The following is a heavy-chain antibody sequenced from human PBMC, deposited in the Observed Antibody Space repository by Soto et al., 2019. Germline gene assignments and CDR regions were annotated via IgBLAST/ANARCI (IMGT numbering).Heavy chain of an antibody. CDR3: ARDWSSIAAAGTEGDY. CDR1: GYTFTSYG. CDR2: ISAYNGNT. D-gene: IGHD6-13*01. V-gene: IGHV1-18*01. J-gene: IGHJ4*02. Sequence: QVQLVQSGAEVKKPGASVKVSCKASGYTFTSYGISWVRQAPGQGLEWMGWISAYNGNTNYEQKLQGRVTMTTDTSTSTANMELRSLRSDDTAVYYCARDWSSIAAAGTEGDYWGQGTLVTVSS.